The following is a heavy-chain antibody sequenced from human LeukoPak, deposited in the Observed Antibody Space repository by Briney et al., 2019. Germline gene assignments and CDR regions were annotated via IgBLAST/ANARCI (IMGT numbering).Heavy chain of an antibody. J-gene: IGHJ3*02. CDR1: GFTFDDYA. V-gene: IGHV3-9*03. CDR3: AKGHTAMVDDAFDI. Sequence: GGSLRLSCAASGFTFDDYAMHWVRQAPGKGLEWVSGISWNSGSIGYADSVKGRFTISRDNAKNSLYLQMNSLRAKDMALYYCAKGHTAMVDDAFDIWGQGTMVTVSS. D-gene: IGHD5-18*01. CDR2: ISWNSGSI.